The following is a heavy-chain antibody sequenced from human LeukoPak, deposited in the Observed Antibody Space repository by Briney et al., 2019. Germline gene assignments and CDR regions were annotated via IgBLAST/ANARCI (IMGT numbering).Heavy chain of an antibody. Sequence: PGVSLRLSCAASGFTVNTNYMSWVRQAPGKGLEWVSIVYGGDSPHYADSVKGRFSISRDNSKNTLYLQMNSLRAEDTAVYYCAGGYHYTHWGQGSLVTVSS. CDR1: GFTVNTNY. CDR3: AGGYHYTH. J-gene: IGHJ4*02. V-gene: IGHV3-66*01. D-gene: IGHD3-16*02. CDR2: VYGGDSP.